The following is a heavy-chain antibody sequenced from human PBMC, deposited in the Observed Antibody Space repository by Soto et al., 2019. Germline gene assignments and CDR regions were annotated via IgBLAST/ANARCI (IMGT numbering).Heavy chain of an antibody. CDR1: GFTFSSYA. D-gene: IGHD2-15*01. CDR3: TTDVVVVAGPFDY. Sequence: PGGSLRLSCAASGFTFSSYAMSWVRQAPGKGLEWVGRIKSKTDGGATDYAAPVKGRFTISRDDSKNTLYLQMSSLKTEDTAVYYCTTDVVVVAGPFDYWGQGTLVTVSS. V-gene: IGHV3-15*01. CDR2: IKSKTDGGAT. J-gene: IGHJ4*02.